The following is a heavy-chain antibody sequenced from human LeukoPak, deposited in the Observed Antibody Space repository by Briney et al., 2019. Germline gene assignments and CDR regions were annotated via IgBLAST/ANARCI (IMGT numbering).Heavy chain of an antibody. D-gene: IGHD3-3*01. CDR1: GYTFTSYG. CDR3: ARDRPSRFLEWFSKLGFDP. Sequence: ASVKVSCKASGYTFTSYGISWVRQAPGQGLEWMGWISAYNGNTNYAQKLQGRVTMTTDTSTSTAYMELRSLRSDDTAVYYCARDRPSRFLEWFSKLGFDPWGQGTLVTVSS. J-gene: IGHJ5*02. V-gene: IGHV1-18*01. CDR2: ISAYNGNT.